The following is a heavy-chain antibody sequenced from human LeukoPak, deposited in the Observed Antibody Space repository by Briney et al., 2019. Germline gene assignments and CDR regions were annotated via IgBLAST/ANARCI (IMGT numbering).Heavy chain of an antibody. CDR3: ARDPRGGLLGFDY. Sequence: PGGSLRLSCAASGFTFDDYGMSWVRQAPGKGLEWVSSISSSSSYIYYADSVKGRFTISRDNAKNSLYLQMNSLRAEDTAVYYCARDPRGGLLGFDYWGQGTLVTVSS. J-gene: IGHJ4*02. CDR2: ISSSSSYI. CDR1: GFTFDDYG. D-gene: IGHD3-10*01. V-gene: IGHV3-21*01.